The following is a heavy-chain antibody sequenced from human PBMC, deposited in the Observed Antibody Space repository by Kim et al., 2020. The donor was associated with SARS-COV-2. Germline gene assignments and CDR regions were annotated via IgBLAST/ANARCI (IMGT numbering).Heavy chain of an antibody. D-gene: IGHD3-10*01. J-gene: IGHJ4*02. CDR2: INEDGSRT. V-gene: IGHV3-74*01. CDR3: ARDLRGSSDY. CDR1: GFSFSSYW. Sequence: GGSLRLSCVASGFSFSSYWVHWVRQAPGKGLVWVSRINEDGSRTDHADSVRGRFTISRDNAKNTVYLQMNGLRAEDTAVYYCARDLRGSSDYWGQGTLVTVSS.